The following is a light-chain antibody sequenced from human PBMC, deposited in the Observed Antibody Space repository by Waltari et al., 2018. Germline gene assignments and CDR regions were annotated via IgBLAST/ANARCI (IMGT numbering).Light chain of an antibody. CDR3: QQYTFWTLT. J-gene: IGKJ1*01. CDR1: QNISPW. V-gene: IGKV1-5*03. CDR2: KTS. Sequence: DIQMTQSPSTLSASIGDRVTITCRASQNISPWLAWYQQKPGKAPRLLIYKTSTLQTGVPSRFSGGGSGTEFTLTINSLQTGDFATYYCQQYTFWTLTFGQGTKV.